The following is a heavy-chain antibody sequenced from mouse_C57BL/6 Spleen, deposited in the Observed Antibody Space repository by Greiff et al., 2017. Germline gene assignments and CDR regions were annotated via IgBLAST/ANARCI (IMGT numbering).Heavy chain of an antibody. CDR2: IDPSDSET. Sequence: QVQLKQSGAELVRPGSSVKLSCKASGYTFTSYWMHWVKQRPIQGLEWIGNIDPSDSETHYNQKFKDKATLTVDKSSSTAYMQLSSLTSEDSAVYYYASGSSGYDAMDYWGQGTSVTVSS. CDR1: GYTFTSYW. D-gene: IGHD3-2*02. CDR3: ASGSSGYDAMDY. J-gene: IGHJ4*01. V-gene: IGHV1-52*01.